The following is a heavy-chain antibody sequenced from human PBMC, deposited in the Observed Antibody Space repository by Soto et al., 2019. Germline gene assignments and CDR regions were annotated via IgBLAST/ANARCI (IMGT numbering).Heavy chain of an antibody. Sequence: QVQLVESGGGVVQPGRSLRLSCAASGFTFNSYAMHWIGQAPGKGLEWVAVISYDGGNKYYADSVKGRFTISRDNSKNTLYLQMNSLRAEDTAVYYCARDPGSGWPPFDYWGQGTLVTVSS. CDR2: ISYDGGNK. V-gene: IGHV3-30-3*01. CDR1: GFTFNSYA. CDR3: ARDPGSGWPPFDY. D-gene: IGHD6-19*01. J-gene: IGHJ4*02.